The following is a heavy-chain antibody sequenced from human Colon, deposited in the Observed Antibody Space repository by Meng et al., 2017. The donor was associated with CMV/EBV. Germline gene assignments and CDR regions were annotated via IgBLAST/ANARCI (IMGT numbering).Heavy chain of an antibody. CDR3: ACLTGTVHY. J-gene: IGHJ4*02. D-gene: IGHD1-7*01. CDR2: IHSSGTT. CDR1: SGSIDSNMYY. Sequence: SETLSLTCSVSSGSIDSNMYYWGWIRQPPGKGLEWVGSIHSSGTTYRNPSLKSRETLLLDKSKNQFSLKVTSVTAADTAVYFCACLTGTVHYWGQGTLVTVSS. V-gene: IGHV4-39*07.